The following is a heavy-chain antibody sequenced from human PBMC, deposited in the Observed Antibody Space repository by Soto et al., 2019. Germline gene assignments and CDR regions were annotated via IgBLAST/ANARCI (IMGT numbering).Heavy chain of an antibody. J-gene: IGHJ3*02. V-gene: IGHV4-61*01. Sequence: QVQLQESGPGLVKPSETLSLTCTVSGGSVSSGSYYWSWIRQPPGKGLEWIGYIYYSGSTNYNPSLKSRVTISVDTSKNQFSLKLSSVTAADTAVYYCARPRRHEGAFDIWGQGTMVTVSS. CDR2: IYYSGST. CDR3: ARPRRHEGAFDI. CDR1: GGSVSSGSYY.